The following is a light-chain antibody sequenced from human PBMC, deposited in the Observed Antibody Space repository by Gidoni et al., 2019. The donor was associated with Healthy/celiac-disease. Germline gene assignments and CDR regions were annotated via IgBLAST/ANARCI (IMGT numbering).Light chain of an antibody. Sequence: QSALTQPASVSGYPGQSITISCTGTSSDVGSYNLVSGYQQHPGKAPKLMIYEVSKRPSGVSNRFSGSKSGNTASLTISGLQAEDEADYYCCSYAGSIPWVVGGGTKLTVL. CDR1: SSDVGSYNL. J-gene: IGLJ3*02. CDR2: EVS. CDR3: CSYAGSIPWV. V-gene: IGLV2-23*02.